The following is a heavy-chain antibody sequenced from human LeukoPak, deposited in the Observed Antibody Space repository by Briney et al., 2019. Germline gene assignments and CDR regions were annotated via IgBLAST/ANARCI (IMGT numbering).Heavy chain of an antibody. CDR2: IIPIFGTA. V-gene: IGHV1-69*06. CDR3: ARVDSSGYYNVYYY. CDR1: GGTFSSYA. D-gene: IGHD3-22*01. J-gene: IGHJ4*02. Sequence: SVKVSCKASGGTFSSYAISWVRQAPGQGLEWMGGIIPIFGTANYAQKFQGRVTITADKSTSTAYMELSSLRSEDTAVYYCARVDSSGYYNVYYYWGQGTLVTVSS.